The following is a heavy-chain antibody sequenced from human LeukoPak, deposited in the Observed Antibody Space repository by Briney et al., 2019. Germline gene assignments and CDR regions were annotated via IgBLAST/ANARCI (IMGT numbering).Heavy chain of an antibody. CDR2: IYYSGST. CDR1: GGSISSYY. D-gene: IGHD3-16*01. CDR3: ARRGTRGFDF. J-gene: IGHJ4*02. Sequence: SETLSLTCTVSGGSISSYYWGWIRQPPGKGLEWIGSIYYSGSTYYNPSLKSRVTISVDTSKNQFSLKLSSVTAADTAVYYCARRGTRGFDFWGQGTLVTVSS. V-gene: IGHV4-39*07.